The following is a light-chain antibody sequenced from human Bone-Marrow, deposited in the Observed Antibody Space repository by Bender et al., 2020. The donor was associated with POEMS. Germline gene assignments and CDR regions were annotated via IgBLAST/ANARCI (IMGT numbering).Light chain of an antibody. J-gene: IGLJ1*01. V-gene: IGLV2-14*03. CDR3: YSYTSSNTYV. CDR2: DVN. CDR1: SSDVGDYNY. Sequence: QSALTQPASVSGSPGQSITISCTGSSSDVGDYNYVSWYQQHPGKAPKLILFDVNTRPSGVSNRFSGSKSGITASLTISGLQAEDEADYYCYSYTSSNTYVFGTGTKVTVL.